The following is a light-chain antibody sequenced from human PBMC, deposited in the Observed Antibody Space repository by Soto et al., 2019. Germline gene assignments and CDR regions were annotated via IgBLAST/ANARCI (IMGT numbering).Light chain of an antibody. CDR1: QSISRS. CDR3: QQYGSSPLWT. CDR2: GVS. J-gene: IGKJ1*01. V-gene: IGKV3-20*01. Sequence: EIVLTQSPAILSVSPGERATLSCRASQSISRSLAWYQQKPGQAPRLLIYGVSSRATGIPDRFSGSGSGTDFTLTISRLEPEDFAVYYCQQYGSSPLWTFGQGTKVDIK.